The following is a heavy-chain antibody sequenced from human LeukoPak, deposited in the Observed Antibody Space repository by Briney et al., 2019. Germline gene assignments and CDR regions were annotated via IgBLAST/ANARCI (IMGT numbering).Heavy chain of an antibody. J-gene: IGHJ3*02. CDR2: ISYSGGST. Sequence: GGSLRLSCAASGFTFSSYAMSWVRQAPGKGLEWVSAISYSGGSTYYADSVKGRFTISRDNSKNTLYLQMNSLRAEDTAVYYCARDTLLPGAFDIWGQGTMVSVSS. V-gene: IGHV3-23*01. CDR1: GFTFSSYA. CDR3: ARDTLLPGAFDI. D-gene: IGHD2-15*01.